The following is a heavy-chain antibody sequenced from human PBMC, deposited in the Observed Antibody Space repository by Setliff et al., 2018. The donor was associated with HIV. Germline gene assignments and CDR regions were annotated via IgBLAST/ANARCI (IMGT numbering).Heavy chain of an antibody. J-gene: IGHJ3*01. Sequence: SETLSLTCTVSDFAMDSYYWSWVRQSPGRGLEYIGYIYWTGKTDYNPSLKSRVTISLDTSGNQLSLKLNSVTGADTAVYYCAKISPRGYSDITTGRLTDPFDVWGPGTMVPVSS. CDR2: IYWTGKT. CDR3: AKISPRGYSDITTGRLTDPFDV. D-gene: IGHD3-9*01. V-gene: IGHV4-59*12. CDR1: DFAMDSYY.